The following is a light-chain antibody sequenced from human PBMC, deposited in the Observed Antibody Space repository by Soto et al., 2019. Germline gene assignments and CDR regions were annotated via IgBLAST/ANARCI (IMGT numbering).Light chain of an antibody. Sequence: QSVLTQPASVSGSPGQSITISCTGTSSDVGGYNYVSWYQQHPGKAPKLMIYEVSNRPSGVSNRFSGSKSCNTASLTISGLQAEDEADYYCQSYESSPSGYVFGTGTKGTV. J-gene: IGLJ1*01. CDR2: EVS. CDR3: QSYESSPSGYV. CDR1: SSDVGGYNY. V-gene: IGLV2-14*01.